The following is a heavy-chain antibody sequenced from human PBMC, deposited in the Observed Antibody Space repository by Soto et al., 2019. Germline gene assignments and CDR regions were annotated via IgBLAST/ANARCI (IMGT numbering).Heavy chain of an antibody. Sequence: SETLALTCTVSGGSISTYYWSWIRQPPGKGLEWIGYIYYNGNTNYNPSLKSRVTISVDTSRNQFSLRLRSVSAADTAVYYCARDGSRYDFWSGPYYFDYWGQGTLVTVSS. J-gene: IGHJ4*02. CDR2: IYYNGNT. D-gene: IGHD3-3*01. V-gene: IGHV4-59*01. CDR3: ARDGSRYDFWSGPYYFDY. CDR1: GGSISTYY.